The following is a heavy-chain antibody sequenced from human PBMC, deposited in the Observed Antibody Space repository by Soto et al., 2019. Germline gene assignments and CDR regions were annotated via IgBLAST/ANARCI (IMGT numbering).Heavy chain of an antibody. D-gene: IGHD5-12*01. CDR2: IHYSGST. CDR3: VRHTSGATSQVWFDS. V-gene: IGHV4-59*08. J-gene: IGHJ5*01. CDR1: GGSISSYY. Sequence: SETLSLTCTVSGGSISSYYWSWIRQPPGKGLEWIGYIHYSGSTNYNPSLKSRVTISVDTSKNQFSLKVRSVTAADTAVYYCVRHTSGATSQVWFDSWGQGTLVTVSS.